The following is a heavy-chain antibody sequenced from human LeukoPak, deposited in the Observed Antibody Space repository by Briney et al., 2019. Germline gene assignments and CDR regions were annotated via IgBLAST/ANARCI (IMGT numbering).Heavy chain of an antibody. J-gene: IGHJ3*02. CDR2: IYPGDSDT. CDR3: ARSGAVVGAFDI. V-gene: IGHV5-51*01. D-gene: IGHD2-15*01. Sequence: MGIIYPGDSDTRYSPSFQGQVTISADKSISTAYLQWSSLKASDTAMYYCARSGAVVGAFDIWGQGTMVTVSS.